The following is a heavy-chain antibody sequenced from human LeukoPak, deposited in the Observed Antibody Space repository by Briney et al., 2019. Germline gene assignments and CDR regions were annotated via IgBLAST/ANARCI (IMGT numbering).Heavy chain of an antibody. CDR2: IYYSGST. CDR1: GGSISSGDYY. CDR3: ARVPAERGRSKYYYYYYYMDV. D-gene: IGHD3-16*01. Sequence: PSQTLSLTCTVSGGSISSGDYYWSWIRQPPGTGLEWIGYIYYSGSTYYNPSLKSRVTISVDTSKNQFSLKLSSVTAADTAVYYCARVPAERGRSKYYYYYYYMDVWGKGTTVTVSS. V-gene: IGHV4-30-4*01. J-gene: IGHJ6*03.